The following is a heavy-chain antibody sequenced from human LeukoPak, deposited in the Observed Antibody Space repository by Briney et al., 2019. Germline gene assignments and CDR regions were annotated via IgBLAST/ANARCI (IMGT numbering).Heavy chain of an antibody. Sequence: GASVKVSCKASGGTFSSYAISWVQQAPGQGLEWMGGIIPIFGTANYAQKFQGRVTITTDESTSTAYMELSSLRSEDTAVYYCARELEQWLVHWGQFDYWGQGTLVTVSS. CDR1: GGTFSSYA. CDR2: IIPIFGTA. D-gene: IGHD6-19*01. V-gene: IGHV1-69*05. J-gene: IGHJ4*02. CDR3: ARELEQWLVHWGQFDY.